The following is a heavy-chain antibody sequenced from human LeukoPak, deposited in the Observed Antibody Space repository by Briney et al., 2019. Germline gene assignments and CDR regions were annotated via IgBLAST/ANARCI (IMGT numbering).Heavy chain of an antibody. CDR1: GGSFRGYY. CDR2: INHSGST. Sequence: SETLSLTCAVYGGSFRGYYWSWIRQPPGKGLEWIREINHSGSTNYNPSLKSRVTISVDTSKNQFSLKLSSVTAADTAVYYCARIKTYYYDSSGGDDFDYWGQGTLVTVSS. CDR3: ARIKTYYYDSSGGDDFDY. V-gene: IGHV4-34*01. J-gene: IGHJ4*02. D-gene: IGHD3-22*01.